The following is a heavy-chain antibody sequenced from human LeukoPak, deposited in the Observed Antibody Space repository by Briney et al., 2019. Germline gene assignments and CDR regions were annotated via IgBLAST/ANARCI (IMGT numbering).Heavy chain of an antibody. D-gene: IGHD6-19*01. Sequence: GGSLRLSCAASGFTFSSYSMNWVRQAPGKGLEWVSSISSSSSYIYYADSVKGRFTISRDNAKNSLYLQMNSLRAEDTAVYYCAKDVGRSGWYYFDYWGQGTLVTVSS. V-gene: IGHV3-21*04. CDR1: GFTFSSYS. CDR3: AKDVGRSGWYYFDY. J-gene: IGHJ4*02. CDR2: ISSSSSYI.